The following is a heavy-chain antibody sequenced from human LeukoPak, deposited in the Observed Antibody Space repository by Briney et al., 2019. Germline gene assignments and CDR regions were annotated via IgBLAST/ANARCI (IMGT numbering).Heavy chain of an antibody. D-gene: IGHD3-10*01. V-gene: IGHV3-64D*06. Sequence: GGSLRLSCSASGFTSSSYAMHWVRQAPGKGQEYVSAISSNGGSTYYADSVKGRFTISRDNSKNTLYLQMSSLRAEDTAVYYCVKDRIMVRGVMLYYYYGMDVWGKGTTVTVSS. CDR1: GFTSSSYA. J-gene: IGHJ6*04. CDR2: ISSNGGST. CDR3: VKDRIMVRGVMLYYYYGMDV.